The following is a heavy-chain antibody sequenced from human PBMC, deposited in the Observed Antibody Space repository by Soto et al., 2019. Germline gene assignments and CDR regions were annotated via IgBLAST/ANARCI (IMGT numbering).Heavy chain of an antibody. CDR1: GFTFSSYG. CDR2: ISYDGSNR. CDR3: ATGYNIDY. D-gene: IGHD1-20*01. J-gene: IGHJ4*02. V-gene: IGHV3-30*03. Sequence: PGGSLRLSCAASGFTFSSYGMHWVRQAPGKGLEWVAVISYDGSNRYYADSVKGRFTISRDNSKDTLYLQMNSLRAEDTAVYYCATGYNIDYWGQGTLVTVSS.